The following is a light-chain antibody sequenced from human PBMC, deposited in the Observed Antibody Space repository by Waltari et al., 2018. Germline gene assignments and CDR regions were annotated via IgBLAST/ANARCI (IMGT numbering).Light chain of an antibody. Sequence: EIVLTQSPGTLSLSPGERATLSCRASQSVSGYLAGYQQKPGQAPRLLIYGASSRATGIPDRFSGSGSGTDFILTISRLEPEDFAVYCCQQYDISPKTFGQGTKVEIK. CDR2: GAS. CDR1: QSVSGY. J-gene: IGKJ1*01. CDR3: QQYDISPKT. V-gene: IGKV3-20*01.